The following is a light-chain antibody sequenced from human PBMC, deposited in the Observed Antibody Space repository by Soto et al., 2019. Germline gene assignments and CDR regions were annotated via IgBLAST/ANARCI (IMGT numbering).Light chain of an antibody. CDR2: WGS. CDR1: QSVLYSYNNKNY. J-gene: IGKJ2*01. V-gene: IGKV4-1*01. CDR3: QQYHSPPLT. Sequence: DIVMTQSPDSLAVSLGERATINCKSSQSVLYSYNNKNYLAWYQQKPGQSPKLLIYWGSTRESGVPDRFSGSGSATDFTLTISSLPAEDVALYSCQQYHSPPLTFGQGTKLEIK.